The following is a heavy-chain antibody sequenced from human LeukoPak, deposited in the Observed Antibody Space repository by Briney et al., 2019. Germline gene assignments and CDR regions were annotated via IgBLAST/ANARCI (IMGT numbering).Heavy chain of an antibody. CDR1: GFTFSSYS. J-gene: IGHJ6*03. D-gene: IGHD6-13*01. CDR3: ARDKGSSWYGGSGYYYYRDV. CDR2: ISSSSSYI. V-gene: IGHV3-21*01. Sequence: PGGSLRLSCAASGFTFSSYSMNWVRQAPGKGLEWVSSISSSSSYIYYADSVKGRFTISRDNAKNSLYLQMNSLRAEDTAVYYGARDKGSSWYGGSGYYYYRDVWGKGTTVTVSS.